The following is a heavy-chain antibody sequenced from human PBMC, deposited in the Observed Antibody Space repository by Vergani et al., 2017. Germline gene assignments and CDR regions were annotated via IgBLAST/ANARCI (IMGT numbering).Heavy chain of an antibody. CDR2: VRNKEDGGTP. D-gene: IGHD6-13*01. Sequence: EVQLVESGGGLEQPGRSLRLSCRASGFTFTDYGISWVCQAPGKGLEWVGFVRNKEDGGTPEHAASVKGRFTISRDDSKAIAYLQMNSLKPEDTAVYYCTTGFPGSSWSTYWGQGTLVTVSS. CDR1: GFTFTDYG. V-gene: IGHV3-49*04. J-gene: IGHJ4*01. CDR3: TTGFPGSSWSTY.